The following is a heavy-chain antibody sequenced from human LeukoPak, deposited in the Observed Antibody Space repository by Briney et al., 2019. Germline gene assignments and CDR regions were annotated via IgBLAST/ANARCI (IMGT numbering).Heavy chain of an antibody. CDR2: IYPGDSDT. CDR1: GSIFTSYW. J-gene: IGHJ4*02. V-gene: IGHV5-51*01. CDR3: ASSDGSGSLDY. D-gene: IGHD3-10*01. Sequence: GESLKISCKGSGSIFTSYWIGGGRELPGKGLEWRGIIYPGDSDTSYSPSFQGQVTIPAEKSISTACLQWSSLKASDTAMYYCASSDGSGSLDYWGQGTLVTVSS.